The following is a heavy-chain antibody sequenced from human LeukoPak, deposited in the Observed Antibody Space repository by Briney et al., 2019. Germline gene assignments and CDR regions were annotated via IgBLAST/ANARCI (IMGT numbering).Heavy chain of an antibody. D-gene: IGHD2-15*01. Sequence: SETLSLTCTVSGGSIGSSSYYWGWIRQPPGKGLEWIGSIYYSGSTYYNPSLKSRVTISIDTSKNQFSLKLSSVTAADTAVYYCARLLYSPELTPRDFDYWGQGTLVTVSS. CDR2: IYYSGST. J-gene: IGHJ4*02. CDR3: ARLLYSPELTPRDFDY. CDR1: GGSIGSSSYY. V-gene: IGHV4-39*01.